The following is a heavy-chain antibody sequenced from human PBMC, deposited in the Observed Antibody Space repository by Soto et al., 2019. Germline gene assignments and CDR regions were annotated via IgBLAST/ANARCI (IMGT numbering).Heavy chain of an antibody. J-gene: IGHJ5*02. V-gene: IGHV4-61*01. Sequence: PSETLSLTCTVSGGPGNSGSYYWSWIRQPPGKGLEWIGYIYYSGSTNYNPSLKSRVTISVDTSKNQSSLKLSSVTAADTAVCYCARDEVGPDRLRRFDPWGQGTLVTVSS. CDR2: IYYSGST. CDR1: GGPGNSGSYY. CDR3: ARDEVGPDRLRRFDP. D-gene: IGHD3-16*01.